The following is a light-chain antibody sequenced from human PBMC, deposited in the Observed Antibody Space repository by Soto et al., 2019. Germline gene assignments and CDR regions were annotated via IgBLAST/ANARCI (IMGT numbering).Light chain of an antibody. Sequence: EVVMTQSPATMSMSPGGRATLSCGASQSVSSNLAWYQHKPGQAPRLLIYDASNRATGIPARFSGSGSGTDFTLTISSLEPEDFAVYYCQQRSNWPITFGQGTRLEIK. CDR2: DAS. CDR3: QQRSNWPIT. CDR1: QSVSSN. V-gene: IGKV3-11*01. J-gene: IGKJ5*01.